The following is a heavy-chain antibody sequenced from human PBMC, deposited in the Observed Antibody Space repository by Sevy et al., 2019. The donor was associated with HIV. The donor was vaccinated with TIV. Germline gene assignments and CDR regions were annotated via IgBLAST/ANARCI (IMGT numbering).Heavy chain of an antibody. CDR3: AKDLVGYSSGWTGIDY. J-gene: IGHJ4*02. D-gene: IGHD6-19*01. CDR1: GFTFSSYG. Sequence: GGSLRLSCAASGFTFSSYGMHWVRQAPGKGLEWVAGRSYDGSNKYYADSVKGRFTISRDNSKNTLYLQMNSLRAEDTAVYYCAKDLVGYSSGWTGIDYWGQGTLVTVSS. CDR2: RSYDGSNK. V-gene: IGHV3-30*18.